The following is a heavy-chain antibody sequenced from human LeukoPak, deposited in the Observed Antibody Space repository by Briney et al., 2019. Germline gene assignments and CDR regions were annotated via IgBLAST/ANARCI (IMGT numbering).Heavy chain of an antibody. V-gene: IGHV4-4*07. D-gene: IGHD2-2*01. CDR2: IYTSGST. Sequence: PSETLSLTCTVSGGSISSYYWSWIRQPAGKGLEWIGRIYTSGSTNYNPSLKGRVTMSVDTSKNQFSLKLSSVTAADTAVYYCARAYCSSTSCYYDAFDIWGQGTMVTVSS. CDR3: ARAYCSSTSCYYDAFDI. J-gene: IGHJ3*02. CDR1: GGSISSYY.